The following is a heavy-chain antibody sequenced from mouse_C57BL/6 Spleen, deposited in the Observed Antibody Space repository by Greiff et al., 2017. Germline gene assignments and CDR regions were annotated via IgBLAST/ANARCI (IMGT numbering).Heavy chain of an antibody. D-gene: IGHD1-1*01. J-gene: IGHJ1*03. Sequence: VQLQQSGAELVRPGASVKLSCTASGFNIKDYYMHWVKQRPEQGLEWIGRIDPEDGDTEYAPKFQGKATMTADTSSNTAYLQLSSLTSEDTAVYYCTHYYYGSSYVNWYFEVWGTGTTVTVSS. CDR3: THYYYGSSYVNWYFEV. CDR1: GFNIKDYY. V-gene: IGHV14-1*01. CDR2: IDPEDGDT.